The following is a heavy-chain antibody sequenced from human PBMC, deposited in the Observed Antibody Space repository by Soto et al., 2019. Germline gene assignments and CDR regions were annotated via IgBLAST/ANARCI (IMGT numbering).Heavy chain of an antibody. Sequence: GGSLRLSCAASGFTFSSYSMNWVRQAPGKGLEWVSYISSSSSTIYYADSVKGRFTISRDNAKNSLYLQMNSLRDEDTAVYYCAREEGLRGGGGWFDPWGQGTLVTVSS. CDR3: AREEGLRGGGGWFDP. D-gene: IGHD5-12*01. CDR2: ISSSSSTI. V-gene: IGHV3-48*02. CDR1: GFTFSSYS. J-gene: IGHJ5*02.